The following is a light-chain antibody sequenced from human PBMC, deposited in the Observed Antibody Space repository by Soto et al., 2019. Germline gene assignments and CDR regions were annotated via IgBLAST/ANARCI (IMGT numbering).Light chain of an antibody. CDR1: QSVSSNH. J-gene: IGKJ1*01. CDR2: DAS. CDR3: QQYGSSPGT. V-gene: IGKV3-20*01. Sequence: IVLTRAPGTLSLSPGDRATLWCRASQSVSSNHLAWYQQKLGQAPRLLIYDASSRATGIPDRFSGSGSGTDFTLTISRLEPEDFAVYYCQQYGSSPGTFGQGTKVDIK.